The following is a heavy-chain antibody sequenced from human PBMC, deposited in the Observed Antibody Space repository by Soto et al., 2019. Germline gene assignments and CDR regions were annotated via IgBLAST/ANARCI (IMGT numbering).Heavy chain of an antibody. CDR1: GGSVSSNNW. CDR2: IYHSGSA. Sequence: QVQLQESGPGLVKPSGTLSLTCAVSGGSVSSNNWWSWVRQSPGKGLEWMGEIYHSGSAHYNPSLQSRATISLDKSTNLFSLRLTSVTAADTAVYYCARVPGVVVSADDAFDIWGPGTRVIVSS. D-gene: IGHD2-21*02. J-gene: IGHJ3*02. V-gene: IGHV4-4*02. CDR3: ARVPGVVVSADDAFDI.